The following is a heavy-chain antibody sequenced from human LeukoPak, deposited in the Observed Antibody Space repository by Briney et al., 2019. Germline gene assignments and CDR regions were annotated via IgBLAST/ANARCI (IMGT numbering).Heavy chain of an antibody. J-gene: IGHJ6*03. V-gene: IGHV3-23*01. D-gene: IGHD3-22*01. Sequence: GGSLRLSCAASGFTFSSYAMSWVRQAPGKGLEWVSAISGSGGSTYYADSVKGRFTTSRDNSKNTLYLQMNSLRAEDTAVYYCAKDRVTMIVVVSKNYYYYYYMDVWGKGTTVTVSS. CDR1: GFTFSSYA. CDR2: ISGSGGST. CDR3: AKDRVTMIVVVSKNYYYYYYMDV.